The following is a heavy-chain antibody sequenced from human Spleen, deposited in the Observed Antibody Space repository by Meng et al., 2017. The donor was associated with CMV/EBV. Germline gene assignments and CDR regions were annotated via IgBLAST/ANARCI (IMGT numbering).Heavy chain of an antibody. Sequence: LSLTCAASGFTFSHYAMHWVRQAPGKGLEWVAVISYDGSNIYYADSVKGRFTISRDNSRNTLYVQMHGLRAEDTAVYYCARYPTERLAVAGGYFDYWGQGSLVTVSS. D-gene: IGHD6-19*01. CDR1: GFTFSHYA. J-gene: IGHJ4*02. CDR2: ISYDGSNI. CDR3: ARYPTERLAVAGGYFDY. V-gene: IGHV3-30*03.